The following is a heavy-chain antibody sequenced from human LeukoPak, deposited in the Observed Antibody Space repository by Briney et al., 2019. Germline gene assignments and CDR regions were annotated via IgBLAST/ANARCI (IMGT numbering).Heavy chain of an antibody. V-gene: IGHV3-21*01. CDR1: GFTFSDYF. CDR2: MSRSSSYI. Sequence: SGGSLRLSCAASGFTFSDYFMNWVRQAPGKGLEWVSSMSRSSSYIYYADSVKGRFTISRDNAMNSLYLQMNSLRAEDTAVYYCAKGKQWLVRGGGFDPWGQGTLVTVSS. D-gene: IGHD6-19*01. J-gene: IGHJ5*02. CDR3: AKGKQWLVRGGGFDP.